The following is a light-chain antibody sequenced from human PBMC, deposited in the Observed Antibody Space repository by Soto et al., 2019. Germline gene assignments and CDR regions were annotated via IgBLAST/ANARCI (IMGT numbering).Light chain of an antibody. Sequence: QSALTQPASVSESPGQSVTISCTGTSSDIGGHNYVSWFQQHPGKAPKLMIYEIRNRPSGVSDRFSGSKSGNTASLTISGLQAEDEADYYCTSYSSSSTWVFGGGTKLTVL. V-gene: IGLV2-14*01. CDR1: SSDIGGHNY. J-gene: IGLJ3*02. CDR3: TSYSSSSTWV. CDR2: EIR.